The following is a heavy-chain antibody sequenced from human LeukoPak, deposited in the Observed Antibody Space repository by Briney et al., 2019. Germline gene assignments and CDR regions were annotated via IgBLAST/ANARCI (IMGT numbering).Heavy chain of an antibody. J-gene: IGHJ4*02. CDR2: IYYSGST. CDR3: ARWGAVAGTFDY. Sequence: PSETLSLTCTVSGGSISSGGYYWSWIRQHPGTGLEWIGYIYYSGSTYYNPSLKSRVTISVDTSKNQFSLKLSSVTAADTAVYYCARWGAVAGTFDYWGQGTLVTVSS. V-gene: IGHV4-31*03. D-gene: IGHD6-19*01. CDR1: GGSISSGGYY.